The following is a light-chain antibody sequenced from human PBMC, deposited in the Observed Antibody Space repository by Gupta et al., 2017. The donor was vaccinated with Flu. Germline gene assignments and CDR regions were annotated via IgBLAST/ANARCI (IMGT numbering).Light chain of an antibody. V-gene: IGKV1-6*01. CDR1: QGIRND. CDR2: GAS. Sequence: PSSLSASVGDRVTITCRASQGIRNDLGWYQQKPAKAPKLLISGASTLQSGVPSRFSGSGSGTDFTLTISSLQPEDFATYYYLQDYNYPRTFGQGTKVEIK. CDR3: LQDYNYPRT. J-gene: IGKJ1*01.